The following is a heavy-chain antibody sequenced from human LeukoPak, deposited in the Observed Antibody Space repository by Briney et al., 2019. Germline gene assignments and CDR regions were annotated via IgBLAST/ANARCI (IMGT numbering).Heavy chain of an antibody. CDR1: GFTFKNAW. Sequence: GGSLRLSCAASGFTFKNAWMSWVRQAPGKGLEWVGRIRSKTAGGTTDHAAPVQGRFTISRDDSQNTLYLQMNSLKTEDTAVYYCTTGGVVPDTSIVYWGQGTLVTVSS. V-gene: IGHV3-15*01. D-gene: IGHD2-2*01. J-gene: IGHJ4*02. CDR2: IRSKTAGGTT. CDR3: TTGGVVPDTSIVY.